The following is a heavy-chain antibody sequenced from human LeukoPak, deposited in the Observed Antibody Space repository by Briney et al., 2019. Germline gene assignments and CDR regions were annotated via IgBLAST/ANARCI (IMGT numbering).Heavy chain of an antibody. J-gene: IGHJ6*02. CDR2: IYYSGST. V-gene: IGHV4-31*03. CDR3: ARGDELLWFGAYYYYYYGMDV. D-gene: IGHD3-10*01. Sequence: SETLSLTCTVSGGSISSGGYYWSWIRQHPGKGLEWIGYIYYSGSTYYNPSLKGRVTISVDTSKNQFSLKLSSVTAADTAVYYCARGDELLWFGAYYYYYYGMDVWGQGTTVTVSS. CDR1: GGSISSGGYY.